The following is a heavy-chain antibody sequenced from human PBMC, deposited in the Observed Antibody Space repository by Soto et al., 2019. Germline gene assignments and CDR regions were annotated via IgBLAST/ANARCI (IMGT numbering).Heavy chain of an antibody. CDR1: GGSINNYY. CDR2: IFDGGTT. Sequence: SETLSLTCTVSGGSINNYYWSWIRQPPGEGLEWIGHIFDGGTTYTNPSLRSQVAISLDTSKNHFSLTLSSVTAADTAVYYCARGPSGDKVHYWGQGALVTVSS. CDR3: ARGPSGDKVHY. J-gene: IGHJ4*02. V-gene: IGHV4-30-4*01. D-gene: IGHD7-27*01.